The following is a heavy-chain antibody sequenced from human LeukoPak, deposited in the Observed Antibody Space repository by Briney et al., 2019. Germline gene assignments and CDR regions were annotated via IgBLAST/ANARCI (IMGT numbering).Heavy chain of an antibody. V-gene: IGHV4-39*01. Sequence: NPSETLSLTCTVSSGSISSSSYDRRWLRQPPGKGREWIGGIYYSGSTYYNPSLKSLTTITVTTSKNQFSRKLSSVTAADTAVYYCARLSIAVAFDYWGQGTLVSVPS. D-gene: IGHD6-19*01. CDR1: SGSISSSSYD. J-gene: IGHJ4*02. CDR2: IYYSGST. CDR3: ARLSIAVAFDY.